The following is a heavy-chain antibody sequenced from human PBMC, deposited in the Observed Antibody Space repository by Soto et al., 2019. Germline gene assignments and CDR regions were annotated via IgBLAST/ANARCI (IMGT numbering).Heavy chain of an antibody. Sequence: QVQLQESGPGLVKPSQTLSHTCTVSGGSISSGDYYWSWIRQPPGKGLEWIGYIYYSGSTYYNPSLKSRVTISVDTSKNQFSLKLSSVTAADTAVYYCARDVSLYCSSTSCYPYGMDVWGQGTTVTVSS. CDR3: ARDVSLYCSSTSCYPYGMDV. D-gene: IGHD2-2*01. CDR2: IYYSGST. CDR1: GGSISSGDYY. J-gene: IGHJ6*02. V-gene: IGHV4-30-4*01.